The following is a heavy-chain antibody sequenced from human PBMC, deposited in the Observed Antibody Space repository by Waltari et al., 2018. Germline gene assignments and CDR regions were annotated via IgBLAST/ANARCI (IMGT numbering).Heavy chain of an antibody. Sequence: QLQLQESGPGLVKPSETLSLTCTVSGGSISSESYYWGWIRQPPGKGLEWIGSISYSGSTYYNPPLKSRVTISVDTSKNQFSLKLSSVTAADTAVYYCARLSYHIVTGYGWFDPWGLGTLVTVSS. CDR1: GGSISSESYY. D-gene: IGHD3-9*01. J-gene: IGHJ5*02. CDR2: ISYSGST. V-gene: IGHV4-39*01. CDR3: ARLSYHIVTGYGWFDP.